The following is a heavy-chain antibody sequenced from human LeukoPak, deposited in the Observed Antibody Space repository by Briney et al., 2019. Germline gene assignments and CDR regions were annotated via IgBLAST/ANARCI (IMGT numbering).Heavy chain of an antibody. CDR1: GCSFTSYW. CDR2: IYPGDSDT. J-gene: IGHJ4*02. Sequence: GEPLKISCKGSGCSFTSYWIGWVRQMPGKGLEWMGIIYPGDSDTRYSPSFQGQVTISADKSISTAYLQWSSLKASDTAMYYCARRVAAVAGLYYFDYWGQGTLVTVSS. CDR3: ARRVAAVAGLYYFDY. D-gene: IGHD6-19*01. V-gene: IGHV5-51*01.